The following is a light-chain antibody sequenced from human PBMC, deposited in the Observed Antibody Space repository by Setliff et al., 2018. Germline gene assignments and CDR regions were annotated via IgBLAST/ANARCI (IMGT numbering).Light chain of an antibody. CDR2: SNN. CDR3: AAWDDSLNGPYYV. Sequence: VLTQPPSASGTPGQRVTISCSGSSSNIGSNTVNWYQQLPGTAPKLLIYSNNQRPSGVPDRFSGSKSGTSASLAISGLQSEDEADYYCAAWDDSLNGPYYVFGTGTKVTVL. CDR1: SSNIGSNT. J-gene: IGLJ1*01. V-gene: IGLV1-44*01.